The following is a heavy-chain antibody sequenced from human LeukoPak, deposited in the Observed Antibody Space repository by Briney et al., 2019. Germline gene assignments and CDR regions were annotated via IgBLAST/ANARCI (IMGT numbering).Heavy chain of an antibody. CDR3: AREGVTDVADY. J-gene: IGHJ4*02. Sequence: GASVKVSCKASGYTFTNYHINWVRQAPGQGLEWMGWMTPNSGNTEYAQKFQGRVTITRDTSASTAYMELSSLRSEDMAVYYCAREGVTDVADYWGQGTLVTVSS. CDR1: GYTFTNYH. D-gene: IGHD5-18*01. CDR2: MTPNSGNT. V-gene: IGHV1-8*03.